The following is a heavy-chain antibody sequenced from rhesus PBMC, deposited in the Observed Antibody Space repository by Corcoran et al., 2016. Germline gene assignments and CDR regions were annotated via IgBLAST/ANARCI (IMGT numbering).Heavy chain of an antibody. CDR1: GFTFSSYD. J-gene: IGHJ4*01. CDR2: INYTGKTI. CDR3: TRSYSYGSYFDY. D-gene: IGHD5-36*01. V-gene: IGHV3-136*01. Sequence: EVQLVESGGGLAQLGGSLRLPCAAPGFTFSSYDKRWVRQAPGKGLEWVSYINYTGKTIYYADSVKGRFTISRDNAKNSLSLQMSSLRAEDTAVYYCTRSYSYGSYFDYWGQGVLVTVSS.